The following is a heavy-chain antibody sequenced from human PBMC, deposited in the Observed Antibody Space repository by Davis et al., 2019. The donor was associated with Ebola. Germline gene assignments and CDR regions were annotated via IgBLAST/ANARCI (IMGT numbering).Heavy chain of an antibody. D-gene: IGHD2-15*01. V-gene: IGHV4-30-4*01. CDR2: IYYSGST. J-gene: IGHJ5*02. CDR1: GGSISSGDYY. Sequence: MPSETLSLTCTVSGGSISSGDYYWSWIRQPPGKGLEWIGYIYYSGSTYYNPSLKSRVTISVDTSKNQFSLKLSSVTAADTAVYYCARASQTLDRYCSGGSCPDWFDPWGQGTLVTVSS. CDR3: ARASQTLDRYCSGGSCPDWFDP.